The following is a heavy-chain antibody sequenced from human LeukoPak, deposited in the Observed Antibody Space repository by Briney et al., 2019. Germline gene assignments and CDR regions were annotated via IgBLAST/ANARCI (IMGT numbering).Heavy chain of an antibody. D-gene: IGHD5-18*01. CDR2: IYYSGST. V-gene: IGHV4-31*03. Sequence: SETLSLTCTVSGGSISSGGYYWSWIRQHPGKGLEWIGYIYYSGSTYYNPSLKSRVTISVDTSKNQFSLKLSSVTAADTAVYYCARGGQLYTVDYWGQGTLVTVSS. CDR3: ARGGQLYTVDY. J-gene: IGHJ4*02. CDR1: GGSISSGGYY.